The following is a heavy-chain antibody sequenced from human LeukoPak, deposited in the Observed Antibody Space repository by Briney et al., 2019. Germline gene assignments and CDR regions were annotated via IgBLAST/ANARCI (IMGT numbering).Heavy chain of an antibody. D-gene: IGHD6-6*01. CDR1: GYSISSGYY. V-gene: IGHV4-38-2*01. Sequence: SETLSLTCAVSGYSISSGYYWGWIPQPPGKGLEWIGSIYHSGSTYYNPSLKSRVTISVDTSKNQFSLKLSSVTAADTAVYYCARRRSSSSRTNYYFDYWGQGTLVTVSS. J-gene: IGHJ4*02. CDR3: ARRRSSSSRTNYYFDY. CDR2: IYHSGST.